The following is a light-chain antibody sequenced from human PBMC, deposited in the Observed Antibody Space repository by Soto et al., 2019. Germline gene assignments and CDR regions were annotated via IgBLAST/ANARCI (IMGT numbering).Light chain of an antibody. CDR3: LQHSTYPLT. CDR2: AAS. Sequence: DIQMNQCPSSLSASVGDRVTITCRASQGIRHDLGWYQQKPGKAPKRLIYAASSLQSGVPSRFSGSGSGKEFTLAISSLQPEDSATFYCLQHSTYPLTFGQGTKVEIK. CDR1: QGIRHD. J-gene: IGKJ1*01. V-gene: IGKV1-17*01.